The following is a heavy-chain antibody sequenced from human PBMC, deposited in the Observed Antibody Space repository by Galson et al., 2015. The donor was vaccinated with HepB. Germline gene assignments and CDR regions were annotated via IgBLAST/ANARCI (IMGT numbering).Heavy chain of an antibody. CDR2: VNGDGRST. J-gene: IGHJ5*02. V-gene: IGHV3-74*01. CDR3: TRGGSGDYGWFDP. CDR1: GFTFSSDW. D-gene: IGHD4-17*01. Sequence: SLRLSCAASGFTFSSDWMHWVRQVPGKGLVWVLRVNGDGRSTNYADSVKGRFTISRDNAKNTLYLEMNSLRVEDTAVYYCTRGGSGDYGWFDPWGQGTLVTVSS.